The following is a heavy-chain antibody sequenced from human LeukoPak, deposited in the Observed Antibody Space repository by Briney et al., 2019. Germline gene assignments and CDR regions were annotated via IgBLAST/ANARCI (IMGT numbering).Heavy chain of an antibody. J-gene: IGHJ4*02. CDR3: AKDNYYSDTSNYYYFDY. D-gene: IGHD3-22*01. Sequence: GGSLRLSCTASGFVFDNYAMAWVRQAPGKGLKWVAGVTGGGNPYHADSVKGRFTISRDNSKNTLYLDMDALRAEDTATYYCAKDNYYSDTSNYYYFDYWGQGSLVTVSS. CDR2: VTGGGNP. V-gene: IGHV3-23*01. CDR1: GFVFDNYA.